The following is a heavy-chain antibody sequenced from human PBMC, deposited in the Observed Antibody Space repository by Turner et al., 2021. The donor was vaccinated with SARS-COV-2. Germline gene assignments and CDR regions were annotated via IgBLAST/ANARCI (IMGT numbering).Heavy chain of an antibody. D-gene: IGHD5-12*01. J-gene: IGHJ3*02. V-gene: IGHV4-59*08. CDR2: IYYSGST. CDR1: GRSIRSYF. Sequence: QVQLQESCPGRVKPSDTLSRFCTVPGRSIRSYFCSWIRQPPGKVLEWIGYIYYSGSTNYIPSLKSRLTISVDTSQTQFALKLSSVTTADTAVYFGARHQWLRGAFDIWGRGTMVTVSS. CDR3: ARHQWLRGAFDI.